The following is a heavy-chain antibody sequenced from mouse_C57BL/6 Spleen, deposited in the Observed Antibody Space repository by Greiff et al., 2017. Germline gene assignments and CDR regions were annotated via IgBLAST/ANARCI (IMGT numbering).Heavy chain of an antibody. Sequence: VQLQQSGAELVRPGASVKLSCTASGFNIKDDYMHWVKQRPEQGLEWIGWIDPENGDTEYASKFQGKATITADTSSNTAYLQLSSLTSEDTAGYYCTTRLTAYFDYWGQGTTLTVSS. D-gene: IGHD4-1*01. CDR2: IDPENGDT. CDR1: GFNIKDDY. J-gene: IGHJ2*01. CDR3: TTRLTAYFDY. V-gene: IGHV14-4*01.